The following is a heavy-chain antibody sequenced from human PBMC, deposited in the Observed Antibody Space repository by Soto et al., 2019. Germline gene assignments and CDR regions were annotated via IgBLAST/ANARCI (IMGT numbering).Heavy chain of an antibody. D-gene: IGHD2-15*01. CDR3: AKDQDYGGNSYSPCDY. CDR2: ISGSGGST. J-gene: IGHJ4*02. CDR1: GFTFSSYA. V-gene: IGHV3-23*01. Sequence: GGSLRLSCAAPGFTFSSYAMSWVRQAPGKGLEWVSAISGSGGSTYYADSVKGRFTISRDNSKNTLYLQMNSLRAEDTAVYYCAKDQDYGGNSYSPCDYWGQGTLVTVSS.